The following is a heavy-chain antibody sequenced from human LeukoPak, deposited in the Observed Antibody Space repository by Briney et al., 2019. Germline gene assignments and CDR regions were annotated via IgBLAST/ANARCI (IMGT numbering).Heavy chain of an antibody. Sequence: GGSLRLSCAASGFTFSSYGMHWVRQAPGKGLEWVAVNKYYADSVKGRFTISRDNSKNTLYLQMNSLRAEDTAVYYCAKTDDWLFTFDYWGQGTLVTVSS. J-gene: IGHJ4*02. V-gene: IGHV3-33*06. D-gene: IGHD3-9*01. CDR1: GFTFSSYG. CDR2: NK. CDR3: AKTDDWLFTFDY.